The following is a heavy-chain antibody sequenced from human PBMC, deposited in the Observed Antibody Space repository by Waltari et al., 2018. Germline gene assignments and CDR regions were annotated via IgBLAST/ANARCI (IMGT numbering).Heavy chain of an antibody. CDR1: GGSISSSSYY. J-gene: IGHJ4*02. CDR3: ARSASYFDY. V-gene: IGHV4-39*07. CDR2: IYYSRCT. Sequence: QLQLQESGPGLVKPSETLSLTCPVSGGSISSSSYYWGWIRQPPGKGLEWIGSIYYSRCTYYDPSLKSRCTISVDTSKNQFSRKLSSVTAADTAVYYCARSASYFDYWGQGTLVTVSS.